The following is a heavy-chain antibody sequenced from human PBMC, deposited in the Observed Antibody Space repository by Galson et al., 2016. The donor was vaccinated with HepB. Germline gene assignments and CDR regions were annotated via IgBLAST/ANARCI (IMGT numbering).Heavy chain of an antibody. Sequence: SLRLSCAASGFSFSTYGMHWVRQAPGKGLESVAVIWSDGISKYYGGSVNGRFTIYRDNSKNTLYLQMNSLRDEDTAEYYCPREFAPYSTKGYFFDAYDIWGQGTTFTVSP. J-gene: IGHJ3*02. CDR3: PREFAPYSTKGYFFDAYDI. V-gene: IGHV3-33*01. CDR2: IWSDGISK. CDR1: GFSFSTYG. D-gene: IGHD2-2*01.